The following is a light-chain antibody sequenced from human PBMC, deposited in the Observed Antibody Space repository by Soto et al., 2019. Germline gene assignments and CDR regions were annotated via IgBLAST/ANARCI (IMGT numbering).Light chain of an antibody. CDR1: QSVLYSSNNKNY. J-gene: IGKJ2*01. CDR2: WAS. V-gene: IGKV4-1*01. CDR3: QQYYSTPYT. Sequence: DIVMTQSPDSLAVSLGERATINCKSSQSVLYSSNNKNYLAWYQQKPGQPPKLLIYWASTRESGVPVRFNGRGSGEDFTLPISSLQAEDVAVYYCQQYYSTPYTFGQGTKLEIK.